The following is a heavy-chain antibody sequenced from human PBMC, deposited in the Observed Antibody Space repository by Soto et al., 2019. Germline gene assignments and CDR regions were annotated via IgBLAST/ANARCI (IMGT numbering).Heavy chain of an antibody. J-gene: IGHJ5*02. D-gene: IGHD2-15*01. CDR3: AKRGRSGGSCYFDNWFAP. CDR1: GFTFSSYG. Sequence: PGRSLRLSCAASGFTFSSYGLHWVRQAPGKGLEWVAVISYDGSNKYYADSVKGRFTISRDNSKNTLYLQMNSLRAEDTAVYYCAKRGRSGGSCYFDNWFAPSGHGTLV. V-gene: IGHV3-30*18. CDR2: ISYDGSNK.